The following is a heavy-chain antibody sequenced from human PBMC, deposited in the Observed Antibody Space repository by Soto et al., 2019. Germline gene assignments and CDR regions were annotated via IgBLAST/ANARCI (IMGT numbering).Heavy chain of an antibody. CDR1: GFTFSSYA. V-gene: IGHV3-23*01. CDR3: AKRRDYHYGMDV. CDR2: MSGSGDTT. Sequence: EVQLLESGGGLVQPGGSLRLSCAVSGFTFSSYAMSWVRQAPGKGVEWVSAMSGSGDTTYYADSVKGRFTISRDNSKNTLYLQMNSLRAEDTAVYYCAKRRDYHYGMDVWGQGTTVTVSS. J-gene: IGHJ6*02.